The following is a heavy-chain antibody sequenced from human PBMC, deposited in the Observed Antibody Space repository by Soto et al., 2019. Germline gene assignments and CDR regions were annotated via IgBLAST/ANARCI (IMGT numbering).Heavy chain of an antibody. D-gene: IGHD3-22*01. Sequence: QITLKESGPTLVKPTQTLTLTCTFSGFSLSTSGVGVGWIRQPPGKALEWLALIYWDDDKRYNPSLNSRLTINKDTSKNQVVLTMTNMDPVDTATYYCAHSLIGYYYDSSGSNWFDPWGQGTLVTVSS. CDR3: AHSLIGYYYDSSGSNWFDP. J-gene: IGHJ5*02. CDR1: GFSLSTSGVG. CDR2: IYWDDDK. V-gene: IGHV2-5*02.